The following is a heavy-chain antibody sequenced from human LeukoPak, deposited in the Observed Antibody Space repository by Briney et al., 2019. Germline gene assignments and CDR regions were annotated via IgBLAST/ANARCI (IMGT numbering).Heavy chain of an antibody. CDR2: IYHSGST. D-gene: IGHD3-3*01. CDR1: GGSISSSNW. Sequence: SETLSLTCAVSGGSISSSNWWSWVRQPPGKGLEWIGEIYHSGSTNYNPSLKSRVTISVDKSKNQFSLKLSSVTAADTAVYYCARAGRRLFGVLIPLSFDYWGQGTPVTVSS. CDR3: ARAGRRLFGVLIPLSFDY. J-gene: IGHJ4*02. V-gene: IGHV4-4*02.